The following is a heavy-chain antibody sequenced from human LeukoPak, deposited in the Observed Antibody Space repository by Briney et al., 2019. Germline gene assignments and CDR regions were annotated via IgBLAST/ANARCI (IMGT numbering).Heavy chain of an antibody. CDR3: VRDPHIVVVPAARVYYFDY. CDR1: GFTFSSYE. V-gene: IGHV3-48*03. D-gene: IGHD2-2*01. CDR2: ISSSGSTI. Sequence: GGSLRLSCAASGFTFSSYEMNWVRQAPGKGLEWVSYISSSGSTIYYADSVKGRFTISRDNAKNSLYLQMDSLRAEDTAVYYCVRDPHIVVVPAARVYYFDYWGQGTLVTVSS. J-gene: IGHJ4*02.